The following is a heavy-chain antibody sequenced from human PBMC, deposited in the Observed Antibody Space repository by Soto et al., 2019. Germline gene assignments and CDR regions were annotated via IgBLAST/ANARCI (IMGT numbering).Heavy chain of an antibody. CDR1: GYTFTSYG. Sequence: QVQLVQSGAEVKKPGASVKVSCKASGYTFTSYGISWVRQAPGQGLEWMGWISAYNGNTNYAQKLQGRVTMTTDTAASTACMELRSLRSDDTAVYSCAWVYRITMVRGELSEYWGQGALVTVCS. J-gene: IGHJ4*02. CDR2: ISAYNGNT. D-gene: IGHD3-10*01. V-gene: IGHV1-18*01. CDR3: AWVYRITMVRGELSEY.